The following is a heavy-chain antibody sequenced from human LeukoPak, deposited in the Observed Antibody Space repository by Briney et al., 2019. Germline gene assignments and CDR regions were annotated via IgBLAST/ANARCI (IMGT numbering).Heavy chain of an antibody. D-gene: IGHD3/OR15-3a*01. V-gene: IGHV4-38-2*02. Sequence: SETLSLTCTVSGYSISSGYYWGWIRQPPGHGLEWIGSIYHSGSTYYNPSLKSRVTISVDTSKNQFSLRLTSVTAADTAVYYCARQTGSGLFILPGGQGTLVTASS. J-gene: IGHJ4*02. CDR2: IYHSGST. CDR1: GYSISSGYY. CDR3: ARQTGSGLFILP.